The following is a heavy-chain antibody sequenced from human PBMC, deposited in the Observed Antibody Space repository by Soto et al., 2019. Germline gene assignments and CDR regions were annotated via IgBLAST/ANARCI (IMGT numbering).Heavy chain of an antibody. V-gene: IGHV3-74*01. CDR1: GFPFSDYW. Sequence: EVQLVESGGGVVQPGGSLRLSCAASGFPFSDYWMHWVRQAQGKGLVWVSRIKGDATYTNYADFVKGRFTISRDNAKNTLYLQMNSLRAEDTAVYYCARLNSGWYDYWGQGTLVTVSS. CDR2: IKGDATYT. CDR3: ARLNSGWYDY. D-gene: IGHD6-19*01. J-gene: IGHJ4*02.